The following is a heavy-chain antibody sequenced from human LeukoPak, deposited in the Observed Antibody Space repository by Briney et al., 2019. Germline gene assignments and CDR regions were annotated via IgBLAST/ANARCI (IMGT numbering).Heavy chain of an antibody. D-gene: IGHD3-22*01. CDR2: IRGGGGTI. V-gene: IGHV3-48*01. CDR1: GFTFSAYS. J-gene: IGHJ4*02. CDR3: ARNQEIDYYDSSGFYWGVEY. Sequence: GGSLRLSCAASGFTFSAYSMNWVRQAPGKGLEWVAYIRGGGGTIYYADSVKGRFTISRDNAKDSLYLQMDSLRAEDTAVYYCARNQEIDYYDSSGFYWGVEYWGQGTLVTVSS.